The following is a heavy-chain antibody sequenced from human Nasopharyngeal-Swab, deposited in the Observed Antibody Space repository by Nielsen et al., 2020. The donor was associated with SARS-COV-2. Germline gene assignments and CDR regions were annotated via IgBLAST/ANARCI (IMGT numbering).Heavy chain of an antibody. CDR1: GFAFSNYA. CDR2: ISYDGSNK. Sequence: GESLKISCAASGFAFSNYAMHWVRQAPGKGLEWVAVISYDGSNKYYADSVKGRFTISRDNSKNTLYLQMNSLRAEDTAVYYCARELWIQDYYYYYGMDVWGQGTTVTVSS. D-gene: IGHD5-18*01. CDR3: ARELWIQDYYYYYGMDV. J-gene: IGHJ6*02. V-gene: IGHV3-30-3*01.